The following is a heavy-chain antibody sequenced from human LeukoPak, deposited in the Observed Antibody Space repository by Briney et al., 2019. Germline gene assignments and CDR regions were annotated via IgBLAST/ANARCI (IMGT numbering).Heavy chain of an antibody. Sequence: PGGSLRLSCAASGVTVSNSYMSWVRQAPGKGLEWVSVIYSDGSTFHADSVKGRFTISRDNSKNTLYLQMSSLRAEDTAVYYCATYYYDSSAHGYWGQGTLVTVSS. V-gene: IGHV3-53*01. J-gene: IGHJ4*02. CDR1: GVTVSNSY. CDR2: IYSDGST. CDR3: ATYYYDSSAHGY. D-gene: IGHD3-22*01.